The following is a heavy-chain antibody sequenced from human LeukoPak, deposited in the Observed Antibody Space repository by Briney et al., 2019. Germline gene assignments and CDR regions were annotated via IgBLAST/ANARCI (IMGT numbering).Heavy chain of an antibody. Sequence: SETLSLTCTVSGGSISSYYWSWIRQPPGKGLEWIGYIYYSGRTNYNPSLKSRVTISVDTSKNQFSLKLSSVTAADTAVYYCARGIAAAGGGNWFDPWGQGTLVTVSS. CDR3: ARGIAAAGGGNWFDP. CDR1: GGSISSYY. D-gene: IGHD6-13*01. V-gene: IGHV4-59*08. J-gene: IGHJ5*02. CDR2: IYYSGRT.